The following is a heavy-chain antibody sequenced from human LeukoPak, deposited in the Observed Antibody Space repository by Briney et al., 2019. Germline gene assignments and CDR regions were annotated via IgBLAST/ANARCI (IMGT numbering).Heavy chain of an antibody. J-gene: IGHJ4*02. CDR1: GLTFSDYY. CDR3: AVQITMIVVVPYFDY. Sequence: GGSLRLSCAASGLTFSDYYMTWIRQAPGKGLEWVSSVSGTGTTIYSADSVRGRFTVSRDNARNSLFLHMNSLRAEDTAVYYCAVQITMIVVVPYFDYWGQGTLVTVSS. CDR2: VSGTGTTI. D-gene: IGHD3-22*01. V-gene: IGHV3-11*04.